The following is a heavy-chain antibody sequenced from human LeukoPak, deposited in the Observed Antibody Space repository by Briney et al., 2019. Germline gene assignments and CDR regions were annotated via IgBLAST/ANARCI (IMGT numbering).Heavy chain of an antibody. V-gene: IGHV4-34*01. Sequence: PSETLSLTCAVYGGSFSGYYWSWIRQPPGKGLEWIGEINHSGSTNYNPSLKSRVTISVDTSKNQFSLKLSSVTAADTAVYYCARHHGSGNKTPWFDPWGQGTLVTVSS. CDR1: GGSFSGYY. CDR3: ARHHGSGNKTPWFDP. D-gene: IGHD3-10*01. CDR2: INHSGST. J-gene: IGHJ5*02.